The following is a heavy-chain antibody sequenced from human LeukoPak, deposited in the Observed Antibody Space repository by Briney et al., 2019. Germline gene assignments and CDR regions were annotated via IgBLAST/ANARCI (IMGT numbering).Heavy chain of an antibody. CDR1: GFTFSSYA. Sequence: GTSLRLSCAASGFTFSSYAMHWVRQAPGKGLEWVTFISYDGGNKYYADSVRGRFIISRDNSKSTLFLQMNNLRAGDTAVYYCARDHDEWELRLRPAFDIWGQGTMVTVSS. D-gene: IGHD1-26*01. V-gene: IGHV3-30*04. J-gene: IGHJ3*02. CDR3: ARDHDEWELRLRPAFDI. CDR2: ISYDGGNK.